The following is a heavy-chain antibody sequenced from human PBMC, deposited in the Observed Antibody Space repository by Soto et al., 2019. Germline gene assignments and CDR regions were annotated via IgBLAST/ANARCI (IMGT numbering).Heavy chain of an antibody. CDR2: INPNSGGT. D-gene: IGHD3-3*01. J-gene: IGHJ6*03. CDR3: ARAYTYYDFWSGHHGVRYYYMDV. CDR1: GYTFTGYY. V-gene: IGHV1-2*04. Sequence: ASVKVSCKASGYTFTGYYMHWVRQAPGQGLEWMGWINPNSGGTNYAQKFQGWVTMTRDTSISTAYMELSRLRSDDTAVYYCARAYTYYDFWSGHHGVRYYYMDVWGKGTTVTVSS.